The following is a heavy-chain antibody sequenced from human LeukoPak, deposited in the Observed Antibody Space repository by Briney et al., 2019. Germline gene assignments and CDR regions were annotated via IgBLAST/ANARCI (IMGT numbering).Heavy chain of an antibody. CDR1: GFTFSSYG. J-gene: IGHJ5*02. CDR3: AKASRDCSSIKCWGHWFGP. V-gene: IGHV3-30*02. CDR2: IRFDGNNK. D-gene: IGHD2-2*01. Sequence: PGGSLRLSCAASGFTFSSYGMHWVRQAPGKGLDWVAFIRFDGNNKYYADSVKGRFTISRDNFKNTLYLQMNSLRAEDTAVYYCAKASRDCSSIKCWGHWFGPWGQGTLVTVPQ.